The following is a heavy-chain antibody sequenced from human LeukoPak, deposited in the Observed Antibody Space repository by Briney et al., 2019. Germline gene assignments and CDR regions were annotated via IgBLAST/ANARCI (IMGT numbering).Heavy chain of an antibody. J-gene: IGHJ4*02. V-gene: IGHV4-30-4*08. CDR2: IYYSGST. D-gene: IGHD2-2*02. Sequence: SQTLSLTCTVSGGSISSGDYYWSWIRQPPGKGLEWIGYIYYSGSTYYNPSLKSRVTISVDTSKNQFSLKLSSVTAADTAVYYCARGYCSSTSCHIYDYWGQGTLVTVSS. CDR3: ARGYCSSTSCHIYDY. CDR1: GGSISSGDYY.